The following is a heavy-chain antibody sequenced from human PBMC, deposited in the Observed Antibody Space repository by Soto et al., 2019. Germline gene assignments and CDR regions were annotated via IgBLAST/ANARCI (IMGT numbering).Heavy chain of an antibody. Sequence: QVQLQESGPGLVKPSQTLSLTCTVSGGSISSGGYYWSWIRQHPGKGLEWIGYIYYSGSTYYNPSRKGRVNISVDTSKNQFSLKLSSVTAADTAVYYCASARNVVVVPAYIIDSWGQGTLVTVSS. CDR2: IYYSGST. CDR1: GGSISSGGYY. V-gene: IGHV4-31*03. CDR3: ASARNVVVVPAYIIDS. J-gene: IGHJ4*02. D-gene: IGHD2-15*01.